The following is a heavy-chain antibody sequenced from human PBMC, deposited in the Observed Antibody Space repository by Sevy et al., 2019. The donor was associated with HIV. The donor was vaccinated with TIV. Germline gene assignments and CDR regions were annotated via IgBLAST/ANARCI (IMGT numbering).Heavy chain of an antibody. CDR1: GYTFTSYG. J-gene: IGHJ4*02. V-gene: IGHV1-18*04. D-gene: IGHD2-15*01. CDR3: AREVVEKTQSAQSVFDY. Sequence: AAVKVSCKASGYTFTSYGISWVRQAPGQGLEWMGWISAYNRNTNYAQKLQGRVTMTTDTSTSTAYMELRSLRSDDTAMYYCAREVVEKTQSAQSVFDYWGQGTVVTVSS. CDR2: ISAYNRNT.